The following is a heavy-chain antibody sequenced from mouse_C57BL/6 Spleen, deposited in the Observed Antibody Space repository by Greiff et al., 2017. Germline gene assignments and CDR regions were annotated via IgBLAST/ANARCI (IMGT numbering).Heavy chain of an antibody. Sequence: QVQLQQPGAELVRPGTSVKLSCKASGYTFTSYWMHWVKQRPGQGLEWIGVIDPSDSYTNYNQKFKGKATLTVDTSSSTAYMQLSSLTSEDSAVYYCARHGRDWDGFFDYWGQGTTLTVSS. CDR1: GYTFTSYW. CDR3: ARHGRDWDGFFDY. CDR2: IDPSDSYT. D-gene: IGHD4-1*01. J-gene: IGHJ2*01. V-gene: IGHV1-59*01.